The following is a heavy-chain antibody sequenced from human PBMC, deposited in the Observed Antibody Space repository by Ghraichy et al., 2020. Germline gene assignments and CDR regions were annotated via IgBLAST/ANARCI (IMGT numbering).Heavy chain of an antibody. CDR2: ISYDGNNQ. D-gene: IGHD4-11*01. CDR3: AKDHSNYVSPYLGMDV. J-gene: IGHJ6*02. Sequence: GGSLRLSCAASEFTFNHYGMHWVRQAPGKGLEWVAVISYDGNNQYYADSVKGRFTISRDNPKNTLYLQMGSLRAEDTAVYYCAKDHSNYVSPYLGMDVWGQGTTVTVS. CDR1: EFTFNHYG. V-gene: IGHV3-30*18.